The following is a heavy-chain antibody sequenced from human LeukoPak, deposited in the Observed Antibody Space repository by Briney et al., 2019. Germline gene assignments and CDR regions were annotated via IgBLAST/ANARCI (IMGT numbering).Heavy chain of an antibody. CDR1: GYTFTGYY. D-gene: IGHD2-15*01. CDR2: INPNSGGT. V-gene: IGHV1-2*02. CDR3: ARDEGLSRYCSGGSCNSRGAFDI. Sequence: GASVKVSCKASGYTFTGYYMHWVRQAPGQGLEWMGWINPNSGGTNYAQKFQGRVTMTRDTSISTAYMELSRLRSDDTAVYYCARDEGLSRYCSGGSCNSRGAFDIWGQGTMVTVSS. J-gene: IGHJ3*02.